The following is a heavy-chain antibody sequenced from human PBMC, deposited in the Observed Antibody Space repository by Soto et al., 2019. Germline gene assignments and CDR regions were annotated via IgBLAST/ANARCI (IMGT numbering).Heavy chain of an antibody. V-gene: IGHV4-59*01. CDR2: IYYSGST. Sequence: PSETLSLTCTVSGGSISPYYWSWIRQPPGKGLEWIGFIYYSGSTNYNPSLKSRVTISVDTSQNQFSLMLTSVTAADTAVYYCARPRSSGYAGEFDYWGQGTLVTVPQ. D-gene: IGHD3-22*01. CDR1: GGSISPYY. J-gene: IGHJ4*02. CDR3: ARPRSSGYAGEFDY.